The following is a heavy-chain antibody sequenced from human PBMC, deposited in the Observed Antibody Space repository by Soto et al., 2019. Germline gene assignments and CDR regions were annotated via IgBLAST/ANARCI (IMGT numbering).Heavy chain of an antibody. V-gene: IGHV1-69*02. CDR2: IIPILAIA. CDR1: GGTFSNYI. CDR3: ANRDYDSSEYYYYGMDV. Sequence: QVQPVQSGAEVKKPGSSVKVSCKASGGTFSNYIISLVRQAPGQGLEWMGRIIPILAIANYAQKFQGRVTITADKSTSTAYMELSSLRSEDTAVYYCANRDYDSSEYYYYGMDVWGQGTTVTVSS. D-gene: IGHD3-22*01. J-gene: IGHJ6*02.